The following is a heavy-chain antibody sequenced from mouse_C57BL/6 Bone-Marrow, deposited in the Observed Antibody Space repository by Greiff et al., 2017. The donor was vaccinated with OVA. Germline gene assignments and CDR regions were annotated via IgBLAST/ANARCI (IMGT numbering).Heavy chain of an antibody. CDR2: IRLKSDNYAT. Sequence: EVQRVESGGGLVQPGGSMKLSCVASGFTFSNYWMNWVRQSPDKGLEWVAQIRLKSDNYATHYAESVKGRFTISRDDSKSSVYLQMNNLRAEDTGIYYCTVCHFDYWGQGTTLTVSS. CDR3: TVCHFDY. D-gene: IGHD6-1*01. V-gene: IGHV6-3*01. J-gene: IGHJ2*01. CDR1: GFTFSNYW.